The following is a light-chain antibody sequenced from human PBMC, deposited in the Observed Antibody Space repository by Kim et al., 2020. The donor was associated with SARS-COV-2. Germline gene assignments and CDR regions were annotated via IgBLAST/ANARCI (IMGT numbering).Light chain of an antibody. Sequence: LSGAPGERAPLSCRACQKIGRNLARYQKKPGQVPTPLIYSADTRATGISARFSGSGYGTEFTLTMSSVQSEDFAVQYGQQYNALYACGQGNKLEI. V-gene: IGKV3D-15*01. CDR3: QQYNALYA. CDR1: QKIGRN. J-gene: IGKJ2*01. CDR2: SAD.